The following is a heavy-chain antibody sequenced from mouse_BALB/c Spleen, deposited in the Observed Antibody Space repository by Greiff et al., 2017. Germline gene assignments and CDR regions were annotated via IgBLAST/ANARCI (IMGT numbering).Heavy chain of an antibody. D-gene: IGHD2-10*02. CDR2: ISTYYGDA. CDR3: ARQYGNYPFAY. CDR1: GYTFTDYA. V-gene: IGHV1S137*01. Sequence: VMLQQSGAELVRPGVSVKISCKGSGYTFTDYAMHWVKQSHAKSLEWIGVISTYYGDASYNQKFKGKATMTVDKSSSTAYMELARLTSEDSAIYYCARQYGNYPFAYWGQGTLVTVSA. J-gene: IGHJ3*01.